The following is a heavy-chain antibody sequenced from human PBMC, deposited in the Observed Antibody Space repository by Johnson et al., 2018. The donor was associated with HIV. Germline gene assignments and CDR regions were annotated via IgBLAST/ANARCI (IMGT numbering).Heavy chain of an antibody. CDR2: ISYDGANK. D-gene: IGHD2-21*02. J-gene: IGHJ3*01. CDR3: AKVGHCRGDCNFEVLEDLFDV. CDR1: GFTFSNFV. V-gene: IGHV3-30-3*01. Sequence: QVQLVESGGGLVQPGGSLRLSCAASGFTFSNFVMHWVRQAPGKGLEWLTSISYDGANKYYAASVRGRFPLSSDNSRHTLFRQMDILKTEDTAVLYWAKVGHCRGDCNFEVLEDLFDVWGRGTMVTVSS.